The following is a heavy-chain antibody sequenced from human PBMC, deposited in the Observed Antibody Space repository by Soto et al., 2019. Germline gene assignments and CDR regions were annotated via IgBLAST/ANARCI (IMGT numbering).Heavy chain of an antibody. CDR2: INHSGST. J-gene: IGHJ6*02. CDR1: GGSFSGYY. D-gene: IGHD2-2*01. CDR3: ARLTLVVPAAMAHYYYYGMDV. V-gene: IGHV4-34*01. Sequence: PSETLSLTWAVYGGSFSGYYWSWIRQPPGKGLEWIGEINHSGSTNYNPSLKSRVTISVDTSKNQFSLKLSSVTAADTAVYYCARLTLVVPAAMAHYYYYGMDVWGQGTTVTVSS.